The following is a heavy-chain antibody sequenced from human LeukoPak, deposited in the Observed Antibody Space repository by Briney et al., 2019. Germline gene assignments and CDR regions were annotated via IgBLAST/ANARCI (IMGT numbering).Heavy chain of an antibody. Sequence: GGSLRLSCAASGFTFSDTLMTWVRQAPGKGLEWVATIKQDGSEKYYVDSVRARFTISTVNAENSLYLQMNSLRAEDTAVYHCTKGGYSTSWYWIYWGQGTLVTVSS. CDR1: GFTFSDTL. CDR2: IKQDGSEK. D-gene: IGHD2-2*01. CDR3: TKGGYSTSWYWIY. V-gene: IGHV3-7*03. J-gene: IGHJ4*02.